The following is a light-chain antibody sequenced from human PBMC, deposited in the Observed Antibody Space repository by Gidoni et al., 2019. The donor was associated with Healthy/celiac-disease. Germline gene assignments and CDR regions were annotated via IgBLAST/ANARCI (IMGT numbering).Light chain of an antibody. CDR3: QPSYSTPYT. CDR2: AAS. Sequence: DIQRTQTPSSLSASLGDRVTSTCTASQSISSYLNWYQQKPGKAPKLLIYAASSLQSGVPSRFSGSGSGTDFTLTISSLQPEDFATYYCQPSYSTPYTFGPGTKLEIK. J-gene: IGKJ2*01. V-gene: IGKV1-39*01. CDR1: QSISSY.